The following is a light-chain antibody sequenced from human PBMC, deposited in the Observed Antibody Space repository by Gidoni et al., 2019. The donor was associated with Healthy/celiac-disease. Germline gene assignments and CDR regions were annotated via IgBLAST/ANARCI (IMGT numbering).Light chain of an antibody. V-gene: IGKV3-20*01. CDR3: QQYGNSPYT. CDR2: GAS. J-gene: IGKJ2*01. Sequence: EIVLTQSPGTLSLSPGDRATLSCRASQSVSSSYLAWYQQTPGQAPRLLIFGASSRATGIPDRFSGSGSGTDFTLTISRLEPEDFAVYYCQQYGNSPYTFGQGTKLEIK. CDR1: QSVSSSY.